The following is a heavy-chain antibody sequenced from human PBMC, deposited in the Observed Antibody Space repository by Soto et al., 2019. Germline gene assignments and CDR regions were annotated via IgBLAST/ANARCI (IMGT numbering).Heavy chain of an antibody. CDR1: GDSISTVDYF. CDR2: IYKSATT. J-gene: IGHJ5*01. CDR3: ARGRYCLTGRCFPNWFDS. Sequence: LSLTCSVSGDSISTVDYFWAWIRQPPGQALEYIGYIYKSATTYYNPSFESRVAISLDTSKSQFSLNVTSVTAADTAVYFCARGRYCLTGRCFPNWFDSWGQGTLVTVSS. V-gene: IGHV4-30-4*01. D-gene: IGHD2-15*01.